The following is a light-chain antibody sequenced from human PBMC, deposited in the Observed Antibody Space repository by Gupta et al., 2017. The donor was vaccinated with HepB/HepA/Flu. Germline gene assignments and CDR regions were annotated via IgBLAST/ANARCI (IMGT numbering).Light chain of an antibody. V-gene: IGLV1-44*01. CDR3: STWDDSRDGSVT. CDR1: SSNIGSNT. J-gene: IGLJ2*01. Sequence: SVLTQPPSASGTPGQRVTISCSGSSSNIGSNTVNWYQQLPGTAPKLLIYDDDRRPSGGPDRFSGSKSGTSASLAISGLQSDDEANYYCSTWDDSRDGSVTFGGGTKLTVL. CDR2: DDD.